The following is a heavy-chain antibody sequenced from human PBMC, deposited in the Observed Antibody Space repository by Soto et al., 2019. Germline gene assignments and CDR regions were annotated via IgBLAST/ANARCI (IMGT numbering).Heavy chain of an antibody. V-gene: IGHV4-39*01. J-gene: IGHJ2*01. CDR3: ARPEHDYGDYWYFDL. Sequence: QLQLQESGPGLVKPSETLSLTCTASGGSISSSSYYWGWIRQPPGKGLEWIGSIYYSGSTYYNPSLKSRVTISVDTSKNQFSLKLSSVTAADTAVYYCARPEHDYGDYWYFDLWGRGTLVTVSS. CDR2: IYYSGST. D-gene: IGHD4-17*01. CDR1: GGSISSSSYY.